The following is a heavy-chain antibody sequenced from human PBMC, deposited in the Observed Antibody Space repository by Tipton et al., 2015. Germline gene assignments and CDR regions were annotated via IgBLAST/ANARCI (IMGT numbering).Heavy chain of an antibody. CDR1: GYSFTNYW. V-gene: IGHV5-51*01. Sequence: QLVQSGAEVKKPGESLKISCKGSGYSFTNYWIGWVRQMPGKGLEWMGIIYPGDFDPRYSPSFEGQVILSVDNSISTAYLQWSSLKASDTAMYYCARGRGYTYGLFDYWGQGTPVTVSS. CDR2: IYPGDFDP. D-gene: IGHD5-18*01. J-gene: IGHJ4*02. CDR3: ARGRGYTYGLFDY.